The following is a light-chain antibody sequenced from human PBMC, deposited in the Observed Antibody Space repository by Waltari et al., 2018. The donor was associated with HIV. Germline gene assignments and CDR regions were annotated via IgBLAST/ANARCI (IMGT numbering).Light chain of an antibody. CDR2: QNN. CDR1: NLGDQY. Sequence: SYGVSQPPSVSVSPGQTASITCSGDNLGDQYTSWYQQRPRQPPVLVIYQNNKRPAGIPDLFSASNSGKTATLTIRVSQAMDEADYYCQAWDNSAAWVFGGGTKLTVL. J-gene: IGLJ3*02. V-gene: IGLV3-1*01. CDR3: QAWDNSAAWV.